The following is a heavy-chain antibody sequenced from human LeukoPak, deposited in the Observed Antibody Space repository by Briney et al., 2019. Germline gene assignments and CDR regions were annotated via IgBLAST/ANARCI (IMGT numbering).Heavy chain of an antibody. CDR1: GYTFTGYY. V-gene: IGHV1-2*02. CDR3: ARPDIGMADLDY. CDR2: INPKSVGT. J-gene: IGHJ4*02. D-gene: IGHD6-19*01. Sequence: ASVKVSCKASGYTFTGYYMHWVRQAPGQGLEWMGWINPKSVGTNYAQKFQGRVTMTRDTSISTAYMELNRLRSDDTAVYYCARPDIGMADLDYWGQGTLVTVPS.